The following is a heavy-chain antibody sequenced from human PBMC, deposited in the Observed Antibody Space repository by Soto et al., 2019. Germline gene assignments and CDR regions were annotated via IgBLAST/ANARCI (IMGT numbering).Heavy chain of an antibody. CDR3: AAYLGGSSSTGIAFDI. Sequence: ASVKVSCKVSGYTLTELSMHWVRQAPGKGLEWMGGFDPEDGETIYAQKFQGRVTMTEDTSTDTAYMELSSLRSEDTAVYYCAAYLGGSSSTGIAFDIWGQGTMVTVSS. CDR2: FDPEDGET. CDR1: GYTLTELS. D-gene: IGHD6-6*01. V-gene: IGHV1-24*01. J-gene: IGHJ3*02.